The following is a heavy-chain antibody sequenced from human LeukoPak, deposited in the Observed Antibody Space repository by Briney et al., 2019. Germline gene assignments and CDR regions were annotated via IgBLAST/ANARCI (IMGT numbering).Heavy chain of an antibody. V-gene: IGHV3-7*01. Sequence: GGSLRLSCAASGFTFSSYWMSWVCQAPGKGLEWVANIKQDGSEKYYVDSVKGRFTISRDNAKNSLYLQMNSLRAEDTAVYYCARVGYSSSWFLPLYFDYWGQGTLVTVSS. CDR3: ARVGYSSSWFLPLYFDY. CDR2: IKQDGSEK. J-gene: IGHJ4*02. CDR1: GFTFSSYW. D-gene: IGHD6-13*01.